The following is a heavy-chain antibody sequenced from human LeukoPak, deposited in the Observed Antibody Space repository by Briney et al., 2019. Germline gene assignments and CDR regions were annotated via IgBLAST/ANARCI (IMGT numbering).Heavy chain of an antibody. CDR3: ARNTAMVANDY. V-gene: IGHV4-34*01. J-gene: IGHJ4*02. D-gene: IGHD5-18*01. CDR2: INHSGST. CDR1: GGSFSGYY. Sequence: PSETLSLTCAVYGGSFSGYYWSWIRQPPGKGLEWIGEINHSGSTNYNPSLKSRVTISVDTSKNQFSLKLSSVTAADTAVYYCARNTAMVANDYWGQGTLVTVSS.